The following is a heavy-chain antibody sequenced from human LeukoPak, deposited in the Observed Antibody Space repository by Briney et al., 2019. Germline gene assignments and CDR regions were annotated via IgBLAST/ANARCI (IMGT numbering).Heavy chain of an antibody. J-gene: IGHJ4*02. D-gene: IGHD3-22*01. V-gene: IGHV3-7*04. CDR2: IKQDGSEK. CDR3: ARGYSYDSSGYYVY. Sequence: GGSLRLSCAASGFTFSSYWMSWVRQAPGKGLEWVANIKQDGSEKYYVDSVKDRFTISRDNPKHSLYLQMNSLRGEDRAVYQCARGYSYDSSGYYVYWGQGTLVTVSS. CDR1: GFTFSSYW.